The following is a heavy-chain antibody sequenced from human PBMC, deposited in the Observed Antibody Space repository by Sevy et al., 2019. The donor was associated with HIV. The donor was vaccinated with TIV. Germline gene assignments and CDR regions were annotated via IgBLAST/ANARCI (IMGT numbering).Heavy chain of an antibody. CDR3: ARETMVRGVIPPDAFDI. D-gene: IGHD3-10*01. CDR2: ISAYNGNT. Sequence: ASVKVSCKASGYTFTSYGISWVRQAPGQGLEWMGWISAYNGNTNYEQKLQGRVTMTTDTSTSTAYMELRSLRSDDTAVYYCARETMVRGVIPPDAFDIWGQGTMVTVSS. J-gene: IGHJ3*02. CDR1: GYTFTSYG. V-gene: IGHV1-18*01.